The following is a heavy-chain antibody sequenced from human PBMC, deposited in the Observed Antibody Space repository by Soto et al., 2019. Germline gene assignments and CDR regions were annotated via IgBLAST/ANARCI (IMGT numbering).Heavy chain of an antibody. Sequence: EVQLLDSGGGLVQPGGSLRLSCAASGFTFSTYAMSWVRQAPGKGLEWVSTITGSGSSTYYADSVKGRFTISRDNSKNTQSLQMNSLRAEDTAVYYGAKDLYGDYGGVDYWGQGTLVTVSS. CDR3: AKDLYGDYGGVDY. J-gene: IGHJ4*02. CDR2: ITGSGSST. CDR1: GFTFSTYA. D-gene: IGHD4-17*01. V-gene: IGHV3-23*01.